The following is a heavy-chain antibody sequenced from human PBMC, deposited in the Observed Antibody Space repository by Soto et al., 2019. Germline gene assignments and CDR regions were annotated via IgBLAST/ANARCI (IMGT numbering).Heavy chain of an antibody. J-gene: IGHJ5*02. D-gene: IGHD2-2*01. CDR3: AAFSWYQNIKSGWFDP. CDR2: LNSDGSST. Sequence: GGSLRLSCAASGFTFSSYWMHWVRQAPGKGLGWVSRLNSDGSSTSYADSVKGRFTISRDNAKSPLYLHINSQRAEDTAVYYCAAFSWYQNIKSGWFDPWGQGTLVAVSS. V-gene: IGHV3-74*01. CDR1: GFTFSSYW.